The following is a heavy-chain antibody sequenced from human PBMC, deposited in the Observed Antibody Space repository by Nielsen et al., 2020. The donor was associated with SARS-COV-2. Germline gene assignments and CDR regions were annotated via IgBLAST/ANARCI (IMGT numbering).Heavy chain of an antibody. Sequence: ASVKVSCKASGCTFTGYYMHWVRQAPGQGLEWMGWINPNSGGTNYAQKFQGWVTMTRDTSISTAYMELSRLRSDDTAVYYCARDLPLYDYVWGSYRSYYYYGMDVWGQGTTVTVSS. D-gene: IGHD3-16*02. CDR1: GCTFTGYY. CDR3: ARDLPLYDYVWGSYRSYYYYGMDV. V-gene: IGHV1-2*04. CDR2: INPNSGGT. J-gene: IGHJ6*02.